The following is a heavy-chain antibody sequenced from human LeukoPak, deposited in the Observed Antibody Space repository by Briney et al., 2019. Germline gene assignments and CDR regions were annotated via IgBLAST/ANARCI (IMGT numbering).Heavy chain of an antibody. V-gene: IGHV1-18*01. CDR3: ARLMPRHAFDI. CDR1: GYTFTSYG. Sequence: ASVKVSCKASGYTFTSYGISWVRQAPGQGLEWMGWISAYNGNTNYAQKLQGRVTMTPDTSTSTAYKELRSLRSDDTAVYYCARLMPRHAFDIWGQGTMVTVSS. D-gene: IGHD2-2*01. CDR2: ISAYNGNT. J-gene: IGHJ3*02.